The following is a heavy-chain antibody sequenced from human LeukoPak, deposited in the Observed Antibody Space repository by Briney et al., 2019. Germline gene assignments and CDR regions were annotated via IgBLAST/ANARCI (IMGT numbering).Heavy chain of an antibody. J-gene: IGHJ4*02. Sequence: SVKVSCKGSGFAFTSPAVQWVRQARGQRLGWIGWIVVGSGNTNYAQKFQERVTITRDMSTSTAYMELSSLRSEDTAVYYCAAEVGGSSQLDYWGQGTLVTVSS. CDR2: IVVGSGNT. V-gene: IGHV1-58*01. D-gene: IGHD1-26*01. CDR1: GFAFTSPA. CDR3: AAEVGGSSQLDY.